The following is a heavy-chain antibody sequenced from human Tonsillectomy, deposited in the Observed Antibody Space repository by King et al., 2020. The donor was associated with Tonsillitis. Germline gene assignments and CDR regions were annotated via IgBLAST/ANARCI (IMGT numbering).Heavy chain of an antibody. V-gene: IGHV3-33*05. J-gene: IGHJ4*02. CDR3: ARERLSDVEWGIDH. CDR2: ISYHGTNK. D-gene: IGHD1-26*01. Sequence: VQLVESGGGVVQPGRSLRLSCETSGFTFSSYGMHWVRQAPGKGLEWVATISYHGTNKHHTDSVKGRFTISRDNSKSTMYLQMNSLRAEDTAVYYCARERLSDVEWGIDHWGQGTLVTVSS. CDR1: GFTFSSYG.